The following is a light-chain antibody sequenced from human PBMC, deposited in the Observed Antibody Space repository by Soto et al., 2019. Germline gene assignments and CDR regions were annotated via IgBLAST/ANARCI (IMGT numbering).Light chain of an antibody. Sequence: EIVMTQSPVTLSVSPGERVTLSCRASQSVSSNLAWYQQNPGQAPSLLIYGAFTRATGIPARFSGTGSGTEFTLTISSLQPEDFALYYCQQYNDWPLTFGQGTKVDIK. CDR1: QSVSSN. V-gene: IGKV3-15*01. CDR3: QQYNDWPLT. J-gene: IGKJ1*01. CDR2: GAF.